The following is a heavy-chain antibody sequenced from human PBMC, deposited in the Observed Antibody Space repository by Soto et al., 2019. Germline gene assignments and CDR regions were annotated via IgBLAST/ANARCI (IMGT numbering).Heavy chain of an antibody. V-gene: IGHV3-9*01. D-gene: IGHD2-15*01. CDR2: ITSRGTDI. Sequence: SLRISFAASRFVIWDSSFDGVRQAPGKGLEWVAGITSRGTDIAYADSVKGRFIISRDNAMNVLHLHMNSLRPEDTAVYYCAKSMESNLVGGLPDDWGQGTQVTVSS. J-gene: IGHJ4*02. CDR1: RFVIWDSS. CDR3: AKSMESNLVGGLPDD.